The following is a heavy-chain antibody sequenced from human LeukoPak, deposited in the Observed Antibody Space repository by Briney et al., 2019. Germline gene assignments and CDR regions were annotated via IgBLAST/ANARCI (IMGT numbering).Heavy chain of an antibody. D-gene: IGHD2-2*01. J-gene: IGHJ4*02. CDR1: GGSISSSSYY. V-gene: IGHV4-39*07. Sequence: SETLSLTCTVSGGSISSSSYYWSWIRQPPGKGLEWIGEINHSGSTNYNPSLKSRVTISVDTSKNQFSLKLSSVTAADTAVYYCARLAYCSSTSCSLDYWGQGTLVTVSS. CDR3: ARLAYCSSTSCSLDY. CDR2: INHSGST.